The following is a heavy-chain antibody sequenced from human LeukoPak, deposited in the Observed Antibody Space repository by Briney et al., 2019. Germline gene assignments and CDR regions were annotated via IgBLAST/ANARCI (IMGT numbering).Heavy chain of an antibody. D-gene: IGHD2-15*01. CDR2: MNPNSGNT. CDR3: ARDGGIVASSFGYYMDV. CDR1: GYTFTSYD. J-gene: IGHJ6*03. Sequence: ASVKVSCTASGYTFTSYDINWVRQATGQGLEWMGWMNPNSGNTGYAQKFQGRVTITRNTSISTAYMELSSLRSEDTAVYYCARDGGIVASSFGYYMDVWGKGTTVTVSS. V-gene: IGHV1-8*03.